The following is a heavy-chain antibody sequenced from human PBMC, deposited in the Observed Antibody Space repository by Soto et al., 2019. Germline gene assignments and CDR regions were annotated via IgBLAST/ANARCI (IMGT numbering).Heavy chain of an antibody. CDR3: ARDQLEGNWFDP. J-gene: IGHJ5*02. V-gene: IGHV4-30-2*01. CDR1: GGSISSGGYS. Sequence: QLQLQESGSGLVRPSQTLSLTCAVSGGSISSGGYSCNWIRQPPGKGLEWIGYIYHRGSTLYNPPLKSRVTISVDKSKTQFSLKLSSVTAADTAVYYCARDQLEGNWFDPWGQGTLVTVSS. D-gene: IGHD1-1*01. CDR2: IYHRGST.